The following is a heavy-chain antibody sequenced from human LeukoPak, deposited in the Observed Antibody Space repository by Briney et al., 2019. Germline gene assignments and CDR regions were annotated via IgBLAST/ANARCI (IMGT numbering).Heavy chain of an antibody. Sequence: KPGASVKVSCKASGYTFTSYGINWVRQATGQGLEWMGFMNPKNGHTVYAQKFQGRVTMTRDTSISTAYLELSSLRSEDTAVYYCARNLMYCSSTTCYLDYWGQGTLVTVSS. V-gene: IGHV1-8*01. CDR2: MNPKNGHT. CDR1: GYTFTSYG. D-gene: IGHD2-2*01. J-gene: IGHJ4*02. CDR3: ARNLMYCSSTTCYLDY.